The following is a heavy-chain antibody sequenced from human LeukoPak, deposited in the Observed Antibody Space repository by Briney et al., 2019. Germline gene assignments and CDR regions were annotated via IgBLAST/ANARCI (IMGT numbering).Heavy chain of an antibody. CDR1: GFTFSSYA. Sequence: PGRSLRLSCAASGFTFSSYAMTWVRRAPGKGLEWVSAISGGGGYIYYGDSVKGRFTSSRDNSESALYLQMNNLRAEDTAVYYCAKNRGTGMAFYDHWGQGTQVTVSS. CDR3: AKNRGTGMAFYDH. V-gene: IGHV3-23*01. J-gene: IGHJ4*02. CDR2: ISGGGGYI. D-gene: IGHD5-18*01.